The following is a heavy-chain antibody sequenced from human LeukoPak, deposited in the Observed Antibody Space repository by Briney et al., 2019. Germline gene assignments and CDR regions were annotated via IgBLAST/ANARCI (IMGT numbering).Heavy chain of an antibody. CDR3: ARSMVRGVTLNWFDP. J-gene: IGHJ5*02. Sequence: SVKVSCKASGYTFTSYGVSWVRQAPGQGLEWMGRIIPILGIANYAQKFQGRVTITADKSTSTAYMELSRLRSDDTAVYYCARSMVRGVTLNWFDPWGQGTLVTVSS. V-gene: IGHV1-69*04. CDR2: IIPILGIA. CDR1: GYTFTSYG. D-gene: IGHD3-10*01.